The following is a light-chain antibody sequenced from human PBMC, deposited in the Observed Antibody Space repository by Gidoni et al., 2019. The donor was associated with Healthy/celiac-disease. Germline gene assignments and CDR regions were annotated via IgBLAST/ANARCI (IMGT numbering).Light chain of an antibody. CDR3: QQYNSYWT. J-gene: IGKJ1*01. CDR1: QSITSW. V-gene: IGKV1-5*01. CDR2: DAS. Sequence: IHITQSPSTLSASLGDRVTITCRASQSITSWLAWYQQKPGKAPKLLIYDASSLERGVPSRFSGSGSGTEFTLTISSLQPDDFATYYCQQYNSYWTLGQGTKVEIK.